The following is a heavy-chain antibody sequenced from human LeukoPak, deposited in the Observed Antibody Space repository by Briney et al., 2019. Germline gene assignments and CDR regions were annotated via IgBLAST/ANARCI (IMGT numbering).Heavy chain of an antibody. CDR1: GFTFSSYA. CDR3: ARSHDFWSGYYLDY. CDR2: ISGSGGST. J-gene: IGHJ4*02. V-gene: IGHV3-23*01. D-gene: IGHD3-3*01. Sequence: GGSLRLSCAASGFTFSSYAMSWVRQAPGKGLEWVSAISGSGGSTYYADSVKGRFTISRDNSKNTLYLQMNGLRAEDTAVYYCARSHDFWSGYYLDYWGQGTLVTVSS.